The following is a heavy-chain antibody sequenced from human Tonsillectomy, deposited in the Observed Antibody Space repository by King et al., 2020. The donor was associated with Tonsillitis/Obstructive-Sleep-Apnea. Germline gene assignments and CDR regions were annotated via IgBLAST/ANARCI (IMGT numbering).Heavy chain of an antibody. D-gene: IGHD3-10*01. V-gene: IGHV3-15*07. J-gene: IGHJ6*02. CDR1: GFTFSNAW. Sequence: VQLVESGGGLVKPGGSLRLSCAASGFTFSNAWMNWVRQAPGKGLEWFGRITSKTDGGTTDYAAPVKGRVTISRDDSKNTLNLHMNSLKTEDTAVYYCTASGYGVWGQGTTVTVSS. CDR2: ITSKTDGGTT. CDR3: TASGYGV.